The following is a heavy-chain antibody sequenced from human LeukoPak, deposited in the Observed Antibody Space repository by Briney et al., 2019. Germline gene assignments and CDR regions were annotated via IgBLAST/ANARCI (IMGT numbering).Heavy chain of an antibody. V-gene: IGHV3-21*01. CDR2: ISSSSNYI. D-gene: IGHD6-13*01. CDR1: GFTFSSYS. J-gene: IGHJ4*02. Sequence: PGGSLRLSCAASGFTFSSYSMNWVRQAAGKGPEWFSCISSSSNYIYYADSVKGRFIISRDNAKNSLYLQMNSLRAEDTAVYYCARDQAAAGSDGIDCWGQGTLVTVSS. CDR3: ARDQAAAGSDGIDC.